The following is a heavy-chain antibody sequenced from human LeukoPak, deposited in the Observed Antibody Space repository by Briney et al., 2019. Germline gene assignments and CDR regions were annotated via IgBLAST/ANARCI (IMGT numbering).Heavy chain of an antibody. V-gene: IGHV3-48*03. J-gene: IGHJ4*02. CDR3: AREPGYDFWSGYYNY. Sequence: GGSLRLSCAASGFTFSSYEMNWVRQAAGKELGWVSYISSSGSTIYYADSVKGRFTISRDNDKNSLYLQMNSLRAEDTAVYYCAREPGYDFWSGYYNYWGQGTLVTVSS. CDR1: GFTFSSYE. CDR2: ISSSGSTI. D-gene: IGHD3-3*01.